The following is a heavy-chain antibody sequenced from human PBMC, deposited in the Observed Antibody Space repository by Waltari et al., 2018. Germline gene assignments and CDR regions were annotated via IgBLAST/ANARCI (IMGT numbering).Heavy chain of an antibody. D-gene: IGHD4-4*01. V-gene: IGHV4-59*01. CDR2: IYYSGST. Sequence: QVQLQESGPGLVKPSETLSLSCTVSGGSITPYYWNWIRQPPGKGMEWIGHIYYSGSTNYNPSLKSRGTMSLDTSKNQFSLKLTSVTAADTAVYYCARATTCDYWGQGTLVTVSS. CDR3: ARATTCDY. J-gene: IGHJ4*02. CDR1: GGSITPYY.